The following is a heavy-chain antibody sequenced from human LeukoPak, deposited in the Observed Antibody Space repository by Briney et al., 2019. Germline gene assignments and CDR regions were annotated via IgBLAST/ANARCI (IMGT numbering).Heavy chain of an antibody. Sequence: QPRGSLRLSCAASGFTFSSDWMHWVRQVPGKGLVWVSRINGGGSNINYAESVKGRFTISRDNAKNTLYLQMNSLRAEDTAVYYCIRSRGSSYGYWDYWGQGTLVTVSS. V-gene: IGHV3-74*01. D-gene: IGHD5-18*01. CDR2: INGGGSNI. CDR1: GFTFSSDW. J-gene: IGHJ4*02. CDR3: IRSRGSSYGYWDY.